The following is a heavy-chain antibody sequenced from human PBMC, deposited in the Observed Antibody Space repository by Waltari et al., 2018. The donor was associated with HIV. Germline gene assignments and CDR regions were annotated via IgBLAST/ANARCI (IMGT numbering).Heavy chain of an antibody. J-gene: IGHJ4*02. D-gene: IGHD1-1*01. V-gene: IGHV4-59*01. Sequence: QVQLVESGGGLVKPGESLSLSCAGSGFAFGKYTLSWVRQAPGKGLEWIGYVHYSGSTSYNPSLKSRVTISLDTSKNQFSLRLNSMTPADTAVYYCATGGWDDAFDYWGQGTLVTVSS. CDR3: ATGGWDDAFDY. CDR2: VHYSGST. CDR1: GFAFGKYT.